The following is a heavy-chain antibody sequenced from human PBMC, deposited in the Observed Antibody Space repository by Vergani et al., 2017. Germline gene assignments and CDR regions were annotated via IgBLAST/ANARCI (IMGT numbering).Heavy chain of an antibody. CDR3: AKDLYYYGSGSYFDY. Sequence: EVDLVESGGGLAQPGGSLRLSCEASGITFWKFGMHWVRQGPGKGLEWVSGISWNSGAVDYADSVRGRFTISRDNSKNTLYLQMNSLRAEDTAVYYCAKDLYYYGSGSYFDYWGQGTLVTVSS. V-gene: IGHV3-9*01. D-gene: IGHD3-10*01. J-gene: IGHJ4*02. CDR1: GITFWKFG. CDR2: ISWNSGAV.